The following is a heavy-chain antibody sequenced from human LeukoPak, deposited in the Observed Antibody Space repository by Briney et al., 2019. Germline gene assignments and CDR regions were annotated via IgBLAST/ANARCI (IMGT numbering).Heavy chain of an antibody. J-gene: IGHJ4*02. V-gene: IGHV3-74*01. CDR3: ARNFVGTSTSDFDS. Sequence: GGSLRLSCAASGFTFSSYWMHWVRQVPGKGLMWVLRIREDGTITNYEDSVKGRFTIFRDDARNTLYLQMHSLRAEDTAIYYCARNFVGTSTSDFDSWGQGTQVTVSS. D-gene: IGHD1-26*01. CDR1: GFTFSSYW. CDR2: IREDGTIT.